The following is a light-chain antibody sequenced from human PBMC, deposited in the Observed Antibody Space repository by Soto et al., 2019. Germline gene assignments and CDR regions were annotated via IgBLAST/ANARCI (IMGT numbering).Light chain of an antibody. CDR2: GAS. CDR3: QQYGSSGT. J-gene: IGKJ1*01. V-gene: IGKV3-20*01. CDR1: QSVSSY. Sequence: IVLTQSPRTLSLSPGERATLSCRASQSVSSYLAWYQQKPGQAPRLLIYGASNRATGIPDRFSGSGSGTDFTLTISRLEPEDFAVYYCQQYGSSGTFGQGTKVDI.